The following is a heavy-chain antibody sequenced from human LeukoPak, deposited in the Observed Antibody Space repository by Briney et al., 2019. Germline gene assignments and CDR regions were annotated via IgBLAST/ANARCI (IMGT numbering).Heavy chain of an antibody. D-gene: IGHD4-17*01. V-gene: IGHV4-31*03. CDR2: IYYSGST. CDR3: ARDAYTVTTLPGVWWFDP. Sequence: SQTLSLTCTVSGGSISSGGYYWSWIRQHPGKGLEWIGYIYYSGSTYHNPSLKSRVTISVDTSKNQFSLKLSSVTAADTAVYYCARDAYTVTTLPGVWWFDPWGQGTLVTVSS. J-gene: IGHJ5*02. CDR1: GGSISSGGYY.